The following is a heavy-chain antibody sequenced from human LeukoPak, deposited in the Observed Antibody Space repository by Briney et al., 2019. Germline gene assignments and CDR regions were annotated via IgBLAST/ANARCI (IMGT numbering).Heavy chain of an antibody. Sequence: GGSLRLSCAASGFTFSSYAMSWVRQAPGKGLEWVSAISGSGGSTYYADSVKGRFTISRGNSKNTLYLQMNSLRAEDTAVYYCAKAAYYEDIVVVPAAYDYWGRGTLVTVSS. CDR2: ISGSGGST. V-gene: IGHV3-23*01. J-gene: IGHJ4*02. CDR3: AKAAYYEDIVVVPAAYDY. D-gene: IGHD2-2*01. CDR1: GFTFSSYA.